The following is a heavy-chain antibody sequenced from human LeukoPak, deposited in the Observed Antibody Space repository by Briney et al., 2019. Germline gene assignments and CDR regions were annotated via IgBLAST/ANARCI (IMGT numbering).Heavy chain of an antibody. J-gene: IGHJ4*02. V-gene: IGHV5-51*01. D-gene: IGHD3-16*02. CDR1: GYSFTSYW. Sequence: GESLKISCKGSGYSFTSYWIGWVRQMPGKGLEWMGIIYPGDSDTRYSPSFQGQVTISADKSISTAYLQWSSLKASDTAMYYCARPYTFGGVIVSYYFDYWGQGTLVTVSS. CDR2: IYPGDSDT. CDR3: ARPYTFGGVIVSYYFDY.